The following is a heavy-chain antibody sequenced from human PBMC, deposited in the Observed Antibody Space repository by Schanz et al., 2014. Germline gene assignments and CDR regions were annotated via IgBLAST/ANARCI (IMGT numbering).Heavy chain of an antibody. V-gene: IGHV3-23*01. CDR2: VSGGGGST. CDR3: ATENWWTVEK. D-gene: IGHD2-15*01. J-gene: IGHJ4*02. Sequence: EVQLLESGGGPVEPGGSLRLSCAASGFTFSRYAMSWVRQAPGKGLEWVAAVSGGGGSTYYADSVKGRFTISRDNSKNTMYLHMNSLTAEDTAVYYCATENWWTVEKWGQGTLVTVSS. CDR1: GFTFSRYA.